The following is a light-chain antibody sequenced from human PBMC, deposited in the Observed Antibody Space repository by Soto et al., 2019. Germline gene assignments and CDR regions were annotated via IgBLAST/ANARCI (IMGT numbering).Light chain of an antibody. CDR3: NSYTGTNTIV. J-gene: IGLJ1*01. V-gene: IGLV2-14*01. CDR1: SSDVGAYNY. Sequence: QSVLAQPASVSGSPGQSITISCTGTSSDVGAYNYVSWYQQHPGKAPKLMIYEVSNRPSGVSNLFSVSKSGNTPSLTISGLQAEDEADYSCNSYTGTNTIVFGTGTKVTVL. CDR2: EVS.